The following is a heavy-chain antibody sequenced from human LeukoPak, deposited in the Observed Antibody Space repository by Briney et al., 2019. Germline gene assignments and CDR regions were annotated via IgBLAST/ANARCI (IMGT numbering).Heavy chain of an antibody. CDR3: TTPGSRGRYSGSYGFDY. Sequence: PGGSLRLSCAASGFTFSSYAMSWVRQAPGKGLEWVSAISGSGGSTYYADSVKGRFTISRDNSKNTLYLQMNSLRAEDTAVYYCTTPGSRGRYSGSYGFDYWGQGTLVTVSS. V-gene: IGHV3-23*01. J-gene: IGHJ4*02. CDR2: ISGSGGST. CDR1: GFTFSSYA. D-gene: IGHD1-26*01.